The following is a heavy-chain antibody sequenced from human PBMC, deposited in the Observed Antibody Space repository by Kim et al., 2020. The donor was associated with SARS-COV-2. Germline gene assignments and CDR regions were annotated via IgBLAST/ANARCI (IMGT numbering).Heavy chain of an antibody. J-gene: IGHJ6*03. D-gene: IGHD2-21*01. CDR3: AKGAFRYYYYYYMDV. CDR1: GFTFSSYG. V-gene: IGHV3-30*18. CDR2: ISYDGSNK. Sequence: GGSLRLSCAASGFTFSSYGMHWVRQAPGKGLEWVAVISYDGSNKYYADSVKGRFTISRDNSKNTLYLQMNSLRAEDTAVYYCAKGAFRYYYYYYMDVWGKGTTVTVSS.